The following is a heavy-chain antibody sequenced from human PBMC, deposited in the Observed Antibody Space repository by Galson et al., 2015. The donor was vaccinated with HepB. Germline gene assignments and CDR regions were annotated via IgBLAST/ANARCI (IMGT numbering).Heavy chain of an antibody. CDR2: INPSGGIT. J-gene: IGHJ6*03. Sequence: SVKVSCKASGYTFTRYSIQWVRQAPGQGLEWMGIINPSGGITSYAQKFQGRVTMTRDTSTSTVYMELSSLRSEDTAVYYCARSVAVTTHYYYYMDVWGKGTTVTVSS. CDR3: ARSVAVTTHYYYYMDV. V-gene: IGHV1-46*03. D-gene: IGHD4-11*01. CDR1: GYTFTRYS.